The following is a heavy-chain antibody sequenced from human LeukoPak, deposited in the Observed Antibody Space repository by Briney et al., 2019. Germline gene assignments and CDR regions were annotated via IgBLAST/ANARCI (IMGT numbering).Heavy chain of an antibody. CDR1: GGSISSGDYY. CDR2: IYYSGST. Sequence: SETLSLTCTVSGGSISSGDYYWSWIRQPPGKGLEWIGYIYYSGSTYYNPSLKSRVTISVDTSKNQFSLKLSSVTAADTAVYYCARVRVATTFDYWGQGTQVTVSS. D-gene: IGHD5-12*01. V-gene: IGHV4-30-4*01. J-gene: IGHJ4*02. CDR3: ARVRVATTFDY.